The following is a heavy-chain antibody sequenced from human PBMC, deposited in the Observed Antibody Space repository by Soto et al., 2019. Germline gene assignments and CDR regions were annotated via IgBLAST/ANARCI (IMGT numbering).Heavy chain of an antibody. CDR1: GGSISSYY. D-gene: IGHD3-16*01. J-gene: IGHJ4*02. CDR3: ARSWGYYFDY. Sequence: SETLSLTCTVSGGSISSYYWSWIRQPPGKGLEWIGYIYYSGSTNYNPSLKSRVTISVDTSKNQFSLKLSSVTAADTAVYYCARSWGYYFDYWSQGTQVIVAS. V-gene: IGHV4-59*01. CDR2: IYYSGST.